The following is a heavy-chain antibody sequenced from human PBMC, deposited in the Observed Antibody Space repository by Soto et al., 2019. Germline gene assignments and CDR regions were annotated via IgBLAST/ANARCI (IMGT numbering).Heavy chain of an antibody. CDR1: GYTFTSYG. CDR3: ARDGSKSDIVVVPAAIQPKYYYYYYMDV. D-gene: IGHD2-2*01. J-gene: IGHJ6*03. V-gene: IGHV1-18*01. CDR2: ISAYNGNT. Sequence: ASVKVSCKASGYTFTSYGISWVRQAPGQGLEWMGWISAYNGNTNYAQKLQGRVTMTTDTSTSTAYMELRSLRSDDAAVYYCARDGSKSDIVVVPAAIQPKYYYYYYMDVWGKGTTVTVSS.